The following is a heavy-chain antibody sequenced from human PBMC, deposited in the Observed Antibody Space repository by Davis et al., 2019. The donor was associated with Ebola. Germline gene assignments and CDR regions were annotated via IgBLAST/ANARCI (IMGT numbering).Heavy chain of an antibody. CDR2: INAGNGNT. V-gene: IGHV1-3*01. J-gene: IGHJ3*02. Sequence: AASVKVSCKASGYTFTSYAMHWVRQAPGQRLEWMGWINAGNGNTKYAQKFQGRVTIIRDTSASTAYMELSSLRSEDTAVYYCARGGRPRDIVVIDAFDIWGQGTMVTVSS. D-gene: IGHD2-21*01. CDR3: ARGGRPRDIVVIDAFDI. CDR1: GYTFTSYA.